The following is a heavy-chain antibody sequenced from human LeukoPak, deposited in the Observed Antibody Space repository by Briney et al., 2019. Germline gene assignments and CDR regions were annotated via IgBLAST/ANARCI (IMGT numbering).Heavy chain of an antibody. V-gene: IGHV3-30*03. D-gene: IGHD1-26*01. CDR2: ISYDGSNK. Sequence: GGSLRLSCAASGFTFSCYGMHWVRQAPGKGLEWVAVISYDGSNKYYADSVKGRFTISRDNSKNTLYLQMNSLRAEDTAVYYCATGAQWELLGAFDYWGQGTLVTVSS. CDR3: ATGAQWELLGAFDY. J-gene: IGHJ4*02. CDR1: GFTFSCYG.